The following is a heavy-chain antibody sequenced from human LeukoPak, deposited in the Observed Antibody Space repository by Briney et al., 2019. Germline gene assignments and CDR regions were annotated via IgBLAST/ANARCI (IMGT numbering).Heavy chain of an antibody. CDR3: ARGGSGSLCSEFDY. V-gene: IGHV4-34*01. J-gene: IGHJ4*02. D-gene: IGHD3-16*01. Sequence: SETLSLACAVYGGSLSGYYWSWIRQPPGKGLEWIGEINHSGSTNYNPSLKSRVTISVDTSKNQFSLKLSSVTAADTAVYYCARGGSGSLCSEFDYWGQGTLVTVSS. CDR1: GGSLSGYY. CDR2: INHSGST.